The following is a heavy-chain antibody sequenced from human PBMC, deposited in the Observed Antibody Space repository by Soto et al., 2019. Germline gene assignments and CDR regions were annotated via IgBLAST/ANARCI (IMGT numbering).Heavy chain of an antibody. CDR3: ARDLAPLGPRDYNWFDP. V-gene: IGHV4-61*01. Sequence: SETLSLTCTVSDGSVSSGIYYWSWIRQPPGKGLEWIGYIDNSGSTTYSPSLKSRVTISLDTSKNQFSLKLSSVTAADTAVYYCARDLAPLGPRDYNWFDPWGQGTLVTVSS. CDR2: IDNSGST. CDR1: DGSVSSGIYY. D-gene: IGHD2-21*01. J-gene: IGHJ5*02.